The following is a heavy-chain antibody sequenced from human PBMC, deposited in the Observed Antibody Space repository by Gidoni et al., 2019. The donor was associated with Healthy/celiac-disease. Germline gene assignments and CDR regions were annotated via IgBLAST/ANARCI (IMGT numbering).Heavy chain of an antibody. Sequence: QVQLVQSGAEVKKPGASVKVSCRASGYTFTSDYMPWVRQAPGKGLEWMGIINPSSGSTSYEQKFQGRVTMTSDTSTSTVYMELSSLRAEDTAVYYCARPNCSGGSCYFDYYYYGMDVWGQGTTVTVSS. D-gene: IGHD2-15*01. CDR3: ARPNCSGGSCYFDYYYYGMDV. V-gene: IGHV1-46*01. CDR2: INPSSGST. J-gene: IGHJ6*02. CDR1: GYTFTSDY.